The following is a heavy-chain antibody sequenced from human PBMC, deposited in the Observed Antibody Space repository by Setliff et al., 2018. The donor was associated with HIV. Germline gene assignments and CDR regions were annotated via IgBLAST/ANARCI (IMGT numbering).Heavy chain of an antibody. Sequence: PGGSLSLSCAASGFTFSYYSMNWVRQAPGKGLEWVSSITSNTDYISYADSVKGRFTISRDNTKNSLYLQMNSLRAEDTAVYYCATLPAAIVSSTYYFDYWGQGTLVTVSS. CDR1: GFTFSYYS. D-gene: IGHD6-13*01. J-gene: IGHJ4*02. CDR2: ITSNTDYI. V-gene: IGHV3-21*01. CDR3: ATLPAAIVSSTYYFDY.